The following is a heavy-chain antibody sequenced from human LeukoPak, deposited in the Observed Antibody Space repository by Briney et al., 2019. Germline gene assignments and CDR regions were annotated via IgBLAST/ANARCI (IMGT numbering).Heavy chain of an antibody. CDR2: INPNSGGT. Sequence: GASVKVSCKASGCTFTGYYMHWVRQAPGQGLEWMGWINPNSGGTNYAQKLQGRVTMTRDTSISTAYMELSRLRSDDTAVYYCARGDYYDSSGYYYWGQGILVTVSS. D-gene: IGHD3-22*01. V-gene: IGHV1-2*02. J-gene: IGHJ4*02. CDR3: ARGDYYDSSGYYY. CDR1: GCTFTGYY.